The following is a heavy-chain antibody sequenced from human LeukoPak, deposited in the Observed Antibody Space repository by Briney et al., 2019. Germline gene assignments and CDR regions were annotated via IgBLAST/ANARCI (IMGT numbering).Heavy chain of an antibody. V-gene: IGHV3-53*01. CDR3: ARVSFTMMGGMDV. CDR2: IYSGGST. CDR1: GFTVSSNY. D-gene: IGHD3-22*01. J-gene: IGHJ6*02. Sequence: GGSLRLSCAASGFTVSSNYMSWVRQAPGKGLEWVSVIYSGGSTYYADSVKGRFTISRDNSKNTLYLQMNSLRAEDTAVYYCARVSFTMMGGMDVWGQGTTVTVSS.